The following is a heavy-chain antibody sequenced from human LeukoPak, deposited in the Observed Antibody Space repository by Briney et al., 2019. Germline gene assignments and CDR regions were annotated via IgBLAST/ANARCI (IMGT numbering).Heavy chain of an antibody. CDR3: ARDYGDYLFDY. J-gene: IGHJ4*02. V-gene: IGHV4-31*03. CDR2: IYYSGST. Sequence: PSETLSLTCTISGGSISSGGYYWSWIRQHPGKSLEWIGYIYYSGSTYYNPSLKSRVTISVDTSKNQFSLKLSSVTAADTAVYYCARDYGDYLFDYWGQGTLVTVSS. D-gene: IGHD4-17*01. CDR1: GGSISSGGYY.